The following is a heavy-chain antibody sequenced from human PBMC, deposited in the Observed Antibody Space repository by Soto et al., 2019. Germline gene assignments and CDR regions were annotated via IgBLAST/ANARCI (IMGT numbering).Heavy chain of an antibody. CDR3: ARVDSSGYVGGYYYGMDV. D-gene: IGHD3-22*01. J-gene: IGHJ6*02. CDR1: GGSISSGGYY. CDR2: IYYSGST. V-gene: IGHV4-31*03. Sequence: SETLSLTCTVSGGSISSGGYYWSWIRQHPGKGLEWIGYIYYSGSTYYNPSLKSRVTISVDTSKNQLSLKLSSVTAADTAVYYGARVDSSGYVGGYYYGMDVWGQGTTVTVSS.